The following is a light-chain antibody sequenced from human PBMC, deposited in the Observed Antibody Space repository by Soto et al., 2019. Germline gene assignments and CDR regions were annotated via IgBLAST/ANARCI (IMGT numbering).Light chain of an antibody. J-gene: IGKJ1*01. CDR2: DAS. V-gene: IGKV1-5*01. CDR3: QNYGSSLWK. CDR1: QSISYW. Sequence: DIQMTQAPSTLSASVGYRVTITCRASQSISYWLAWYQQKPGKAPNLLIYDASNLESGVPSRFSGSGFGTAFTLTISSLQPDDFATYYCQNYGSSLWKFGQGTKVVIK.